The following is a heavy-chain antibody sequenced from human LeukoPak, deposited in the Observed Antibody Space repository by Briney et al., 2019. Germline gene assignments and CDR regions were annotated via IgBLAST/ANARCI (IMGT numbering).Heavy chain of an antibody. CDR1: GFTFSTYS. J-gene: IGHJ4*02. CDR3: VRDFSFCSSSRCYYFDY. D-gene: IGHD2-2*01. CDR2: ISYDGSNK. Sequence: GGSLRLSCAASGFTFSTYSMHWVRQAPGKGLEWAAVISYDGSNKYYEDSVRGRFTISRDNSKKTLYLQMNSLRPEDTAVYYCVRDFSFCSSSRCYYFDYWGQGTLVTVSS. V-gene: IGHV3-30*04.